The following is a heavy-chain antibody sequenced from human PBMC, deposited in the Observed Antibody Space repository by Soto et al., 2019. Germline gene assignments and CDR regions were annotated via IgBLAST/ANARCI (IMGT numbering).Heavy chain of an antibody. J-gene: IGHJ2*01. D-gene: IGHD2-2*01. CDR1: GFTFDKNA. CDR2: ISASGAAA. CDR3: AKEGAAATFWYFDV. V-gene: IGHV3-23*01. Sequence: EVQLLESGGGLVQPGGSLRLSCAASGFTFDKNAMSWVRQAPGKGLEWVSSISASGAAAYYADSVKGRFTISRDNSKNTLYLHMHDSLSADDTAIYYCAKEGAAATFWYFDVWGRGTLVTVSS.